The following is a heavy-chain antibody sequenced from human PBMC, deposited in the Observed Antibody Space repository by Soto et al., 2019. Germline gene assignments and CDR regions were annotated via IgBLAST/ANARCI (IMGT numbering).Heavy chain of an antibody. D-gene: IGHD6-13*01. CDR3: AKDRGYPRDYFHY. Sequence: EVQLLESGGGLVQPGGSLRLSCAASGFTLNNYGMSWVRQAPGKGLEWVSAISPNGQGIYYADSVKGRFIISKDNSKNTVFLHMDSLTADDTAVYYCAKDRGYPRDYFHYWGQGPLGTVSS. J-gene: IGHJ4*02. V-gene: IGHV3-23*01. CDR1: GFTLNNYG. CDR2: ISPNGQGI.